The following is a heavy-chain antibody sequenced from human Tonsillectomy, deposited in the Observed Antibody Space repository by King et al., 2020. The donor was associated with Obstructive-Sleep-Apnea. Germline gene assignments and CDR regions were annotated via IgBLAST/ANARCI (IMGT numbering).Heavy chain of an antibody. V-gene: IGHV4-34*01. Sequence: VQLQQWGAGLLKPSETLSLTCAVFGGSFSDYYWSWIRQPPGKGLEWIGEINHSGSTNYNPSLKSRLTISIDTSKNQSSLKLNSVTAADTAVYYCARGSGAAAVNWFDPWGQGTLVTVSS. CDR3: ARGSGAAAVNWFDP. CDR2: INHSGST. D-gene: IGHD6-13*01. J-gene: IGHJ5*02. CDR1: GGSFSDYY.